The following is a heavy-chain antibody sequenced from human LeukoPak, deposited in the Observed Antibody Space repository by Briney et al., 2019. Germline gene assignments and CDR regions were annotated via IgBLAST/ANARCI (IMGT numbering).Heavy chain of an antibody. J-gene: IGHJ4*02. CDR2: FSSSGGGT. CDR1: GFTFSSYA. Sequence: PGGSLRLSCAASGFTFSSYAMSWVRQAPGKGLEWVSYFSSSGGGTFYAGSVKGRFTISRDNSKNTLYLQMNSLRADDTAVYHCAKAVGHIDYWGQGTLVTVSS. CDR3: AKAVGHIDY. V-gene: IGHV3-23*01.